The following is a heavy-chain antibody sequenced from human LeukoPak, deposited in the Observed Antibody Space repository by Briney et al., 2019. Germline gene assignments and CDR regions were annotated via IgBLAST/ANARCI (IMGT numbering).Heavy chain of an antibody. V-gene: IGHV1-24*01. CDR2: FDPEDGET. CDR1: GYTLTELS. J-gene: IGHJ5*02. D-gene: IGHD3-22*01. Sequence: ASVKVSRKVSGYTLTELSMHWVRQAPGKGLEWMGGFDPEDGETIYAQKFQGRVTMTEDTSTDTAYMELSSLRSEDTAVYYCATHYYDSSGYFHWFDPWGQGTLVTVSS. CDR3: ATHYYDSSGYFHWFDP.